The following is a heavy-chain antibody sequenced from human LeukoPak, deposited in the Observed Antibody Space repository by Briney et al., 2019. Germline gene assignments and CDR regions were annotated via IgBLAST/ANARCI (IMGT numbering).Heavy chain of an antibody. Sequence: ASVKVSCKASGYTFTNYGITWVRQAPGQGLEWMGWTSGYNGNTNYAQKFQGRVTMTTDTSTSTAYMELRSLRSDDTAVYYCARDHRGLETLPYFDYWGQGTLVTVSS. CDR3: ARDHRGLETLPYFDY. D-gene: IGHD5-24*01. V-gene: IGHV1-18*01. CDR1: GYTFTNYG. J-gene: IGHJ4*02. CDR2: TSGYNGNT.